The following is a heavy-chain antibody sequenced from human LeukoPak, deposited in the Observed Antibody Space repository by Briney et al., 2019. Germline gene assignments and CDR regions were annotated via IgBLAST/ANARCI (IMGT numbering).Heavy chain of an antibody. CDR3: AKDHGYSGYDALDY. Sequence: GGSLRLSCAASGFTFSSYGMHWVRQAPGKGLEWVAVISYDGSNKYYTDSVEGRFTISRDNSKNTLYLQMNSLRVEDTAAYYCAKDHGYSGYDALDYWGQGTLVTVSS. CDR1: GFTFSSYG. D-gene: IGHD5-12*01. J-gene: IGHJ4*02. V-gene: IGHV3-30*18. CDR2: ISYDGSNK.